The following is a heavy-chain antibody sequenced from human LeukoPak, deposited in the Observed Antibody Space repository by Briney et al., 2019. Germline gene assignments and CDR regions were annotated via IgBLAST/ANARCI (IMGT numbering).Heavy chain of an antibody. CDR3: TTRYIAVAGRLDY. CDR2: IKSKTDGGTT. V-gene: IGHV3-15*07. CDR1: GFTFSNAW. Sequence: GGSLRLSCAASGFTFSNAWMSWVRQAPGKGLEWVGRIKSKTDGGTTDYAAPVKGRFTISRDDSKNTLYLQMNSLKTEDTAVYYCTTRYIAVAGRLDYWGQGTLVTVSS. J-gene: IGHJ4*02. D-gene: IGHD6-19*01.